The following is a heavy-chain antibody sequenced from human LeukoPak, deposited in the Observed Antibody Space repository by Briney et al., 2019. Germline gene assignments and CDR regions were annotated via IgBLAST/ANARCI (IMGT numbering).Heavy chain of an antibody. CDR3: AKDMSMVRGVIIFDY. CDR2: ISGSGGST. V-gene: IGHV3-23*01. D-gene: IGHD3-10*01. CDR1: GFTFSSYA. Sequence: GGSLRLSCAASGFTFSSYAMSWVRQAPGKGLEWVSAISGSGGSTYYADSVKGRFTISRDNSKNTLYLQMNSLRAEDTAVYYCAKDMSMVRGVIIFDYWGQGTLVTVSS. J-gene: IGHJ4*02.